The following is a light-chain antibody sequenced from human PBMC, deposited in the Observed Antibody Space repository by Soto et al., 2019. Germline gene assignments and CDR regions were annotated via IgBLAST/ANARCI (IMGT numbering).Light chain of an antibody. CDR2: EGS. CDR1: SSDVGSYNL. CDR3: CSYAGSSTS. Sequence: QSALTQPASVSGSPGQSITISCTGTSSDVGSYNLVSWYQQHPGKAPKLMIYEGSKRPSGVSNHFSGSKSGNTASLTISGLQAEDEADYYCCSYAGSSTSFGGGTKLTVL. V-gene: IGLV2-23*01. J-gene: IGLJ2*01.